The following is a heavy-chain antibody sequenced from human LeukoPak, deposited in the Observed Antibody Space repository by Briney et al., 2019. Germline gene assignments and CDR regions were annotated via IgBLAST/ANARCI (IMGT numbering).Heavy chain of an antibody. J-gene: IGHJ3*02. D-gene: IGHD3-22*01. CDR2: IIGCGGST. CDR3: AKAGYYYDSSGGGAFDI. CDR1: GFTLWCYT. Sequence: GGSLRLSCAASGFTLWCYTVSGLPPAQGKGGEGVSAIIGCGGSTYYADYVKGRFTISRDKSKNTLYLQMNSLRAEQTTVYYCAKAGYYYDSSGGGAFDIWGQGKMVTVSS. V-gene: IGHV3-23*01.